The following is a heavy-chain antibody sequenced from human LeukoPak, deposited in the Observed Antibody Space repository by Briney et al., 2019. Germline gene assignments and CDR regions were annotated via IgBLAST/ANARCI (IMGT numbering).Heavy chain of an antibody. J-gene: IGHJ5*02. CDR3: ASTGYCSGGSCYNWFDP. CDR2: INHSGGT. V-gene: IGHV4-34*01. D-gene: IGHD2-15*01. Sequence: SETLSLTCAVYGGSFSGYYWSWIRQPPGKGLEWLGEINHSGGTNYNPSLKSRVTISVDTSKNQFSLKLSSVTAADTAVYYCASTGYCSGGSCYNWFDPWGQGTLVTVSS. CDR1: GGSFSGYY.